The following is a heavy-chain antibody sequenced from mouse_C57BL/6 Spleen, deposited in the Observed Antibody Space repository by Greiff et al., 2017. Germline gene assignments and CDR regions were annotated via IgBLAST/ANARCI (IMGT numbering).Heavy chain of an antibody. CDR3: ARGGYYTPYYYAMDY. V-gene: IGHV1-53*01. CDR1: GYTFTSYW. D-gene: IGHD2-12*01. J-gene: IGHJ4*01. CDR2: INPSNGGT. Sequence: VQLQQPGTELVKPGASVKLSCKASGYTFTSYWMHWVKQRPGQGLEWIGNINPSNGGTNYNEKFKSKATLTVDKSSSTAYMQLSSLTSEDSAVYYCARGGYYTPYYYAMDYWGQGTSVTVSS.